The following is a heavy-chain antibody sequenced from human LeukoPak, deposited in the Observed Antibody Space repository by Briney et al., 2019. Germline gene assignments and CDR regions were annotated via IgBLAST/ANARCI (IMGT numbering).Heavy chain of an antibody. CDR2: IRSKANSYAT. J-gene: IGHJ6*02. D-gene: IGHD3-9*01. CDR3: TRLEDYDILTGYPPLGYYGMDV. Sequence: PGWSLRLSCAASGFTFSGSAMHWVRQASGKGLEWVGRIRSKANSYATAYAASVKGRFTISRDDSKNTAYLQMNSLKTEDTAVYYCTRLEDYDILTGYPPLGYYGMDVWGQGTTVTVSS. V-gene: IGHV3-73*01. CDR1: GFTFSGSA.